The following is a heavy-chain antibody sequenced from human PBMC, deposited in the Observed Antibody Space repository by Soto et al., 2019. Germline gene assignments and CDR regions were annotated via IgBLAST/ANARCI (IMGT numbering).Heavy chain of an antibody. J-gene: IGHJ6*02. CDR2: INYSGST. CDR3: AKLAGSCGGTRCYGHSAMDV. Sequence: QLQLQEAGPGLVKPSETLSLTCIVSSGSMSSSLNHWGWIRQPPGKGLEWIGNINYSGSTYYPPSLQARLTISVATSNSHCSLTLSSVTAADPAVYYCAKLAGSCGGTRCYGHSAMDVWGQGTTVTVSS. CDR1: SGSMSSSLNH. D-gene: IGHD2-2*01. V-gene: IGHV4-39*02.